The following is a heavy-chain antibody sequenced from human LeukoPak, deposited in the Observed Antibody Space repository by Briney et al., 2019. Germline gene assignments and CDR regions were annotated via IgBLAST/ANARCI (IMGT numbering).Heavy chain of an antibody. D-gene: IGHD5-18*01. CDR2: ISSSSSYI. V-gene: IGHV3-21*01. Sequence: PGGSLTLSCAASGFTFSSYSMNWVRQAPGKGLEWVSSISSSSSYIYYADSVKGRFTISRDNAKNSLYLQMNSLRAEDTAVYYCARDGADSYGDFDYWGQGTLVTVSS. CDR1: GFTFSSYS. CDR3: ARDGADSYGDFDY. J-gene: IGHJ4*02.